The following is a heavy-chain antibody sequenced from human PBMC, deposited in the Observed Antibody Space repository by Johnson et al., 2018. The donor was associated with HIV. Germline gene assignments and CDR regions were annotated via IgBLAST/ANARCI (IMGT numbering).Heavy chain of an antibody. Sequence: VQLVESGGGVVQPGGSLRLSCAASGFTFSSYAMHWVRQAPGKGLEYVSAISSNGGSTYYANSVKGRFTISRDNSKNTVYLQMNGLRAEDTAVYYCARVMVQGDAFDIWGQGTMVTVSS. CDR2: ISSNGGST. CDR1: GFTFSSYA. CDR3: ARVMVQGDAFDI. J-gene: IGHJ3*02. D-gene: IGHD3-10*01. V-gene: IGHV3-64*01.